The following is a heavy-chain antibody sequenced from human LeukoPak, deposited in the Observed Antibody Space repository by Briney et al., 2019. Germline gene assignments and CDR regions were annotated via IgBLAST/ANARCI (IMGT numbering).Heavy chain of an antibody. V-gene: IGHV1-69*05. CDR3: ARDRVGSGYYLDY. J-gene: IGHJ4*02. CDR1: GGTFSSYA. D-gene: IGHD3-22*01. CDR2: IIPIFGTA. Sequence: SVKVSCKDTGGTFSSYAISWVRQAPGQGLEWMGRIIPIFGTANYAQKFQGRVTITTDESTSTAYMELSSLRSEDTAVYYCARDRVGSGYYLDYWGQGTLVTVSS.